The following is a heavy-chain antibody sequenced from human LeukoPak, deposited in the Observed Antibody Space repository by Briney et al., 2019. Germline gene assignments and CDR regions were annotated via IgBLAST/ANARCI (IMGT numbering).Heavy chain of an antibody. CDR3: ARLPGYSYGEIDY. Sequence: PGGSLRLSCAASGFTFSSYSMNWVRQAPGKGLEWVSSISSSSSYIYYADSVKGRFTISRDNAKNSLYLQMNSLRAEDTAVYYCARLPGYSYGEIDYWGQGTLVTVSS. V-gene: IGHV3-21*01. CDR2: ISSSSSYI. J-gene: IGHJ4*02. CDR1: GFTFSSYS. D-gene: IGHD5-18*01.